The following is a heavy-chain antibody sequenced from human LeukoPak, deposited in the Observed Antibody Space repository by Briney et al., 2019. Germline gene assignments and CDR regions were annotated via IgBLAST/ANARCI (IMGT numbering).Heavy chain of an antibody. J-gene: IGHJ4*02. Sequence: GGSLRLSCAASGFTFSSYEMNWVRQAPGKGLEWVSYISSSGSTIYYAGSVKGRFTISRDNAKNSLYLQMNSLRAEDTAVYYCARDGEPTLFDYWGQGTLVTVSS. CDR1: GFTFSSYE. CDR3: ARDGEPTLFDY. CDR2: ISSSGSTI. D-gene: IGHD1-14*01. V-gene: IGHV3-48*03.